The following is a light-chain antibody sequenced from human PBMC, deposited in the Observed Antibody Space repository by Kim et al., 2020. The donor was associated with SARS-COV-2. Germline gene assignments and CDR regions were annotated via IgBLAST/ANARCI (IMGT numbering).Light chain of an antibody. CDR3: NSRDSSGNHLV. V-gene: IGLV3-19*01. J-gene: IGLJ2*01. Sequence: SSELTQDPAVSVALGQTVRITCQGDSLRSYYASWYQQKPGQAPVLVIYGKNNRPSGIPDRFSGSSSGNTASLTITGGQAEDEADYYCNSRDSSGNHLVFC. CDR1: SLRSYY. CDR2: GKN.